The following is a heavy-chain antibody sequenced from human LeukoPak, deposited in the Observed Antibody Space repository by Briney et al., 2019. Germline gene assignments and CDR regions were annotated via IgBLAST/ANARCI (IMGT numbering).Heavy chain of an antibody. V-gene: IGHV5-51*01. CDR1: GYSFTSYW. D-gene: IGHD5-12*01. CDR2: IYPGDSDT. Sequence: ESLKISCKGSGYSFTSYWIGWVRQMPGKGLEWMGIIYPGDSDTRYSPSFQGQVTISADKSISTAYLQWSSLKASDTAMYYCARQLSGYDFPYYYYYYMDVWGKGTTVTVSS. J-gene: IGHJ6*03. CDR3: ARQLSGYDFPYYYYYYMDV.